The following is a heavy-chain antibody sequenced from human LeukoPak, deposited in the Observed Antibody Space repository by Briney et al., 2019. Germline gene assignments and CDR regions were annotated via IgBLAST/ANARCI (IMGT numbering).Heavy chain of an antibody. CDR3: AREGPSSSLYYYYYGMDV. J-gene: IGHJ6*02. Sequence: GRSLRLSCAASGFTFSSYAMHWVRQAPGKGLEWVAVISYDGSNKYYADSVKGRFTISRDNSKNTLYLQMNSLRAEDTAVYYCAREGPSSSLYYYYYGMDVWGQGTTVTVSS. V-gene: IGHV3-30-3*01. CDR1: GFTFSSYA. D-gene: IGHD6-13*01. CDR2: ISYDGSNK.